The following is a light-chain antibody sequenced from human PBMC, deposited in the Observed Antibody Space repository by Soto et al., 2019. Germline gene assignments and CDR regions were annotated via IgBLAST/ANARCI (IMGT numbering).Light chain of an antibody. CDR1: SSDVGGYNY. CDR2: DVS. V-gene: IGLV2-14*01. J-gene: IGLJ1*01. Sequence: QSALTQPASVSGSPGQSITISCTGTSSDVGGYNYVSWYQQHPGKAPKLLIYDVSNRPSGVSNRFSGSKSGNTASLTISGLQAEDEADYYFSSYTISSTNYVFGSGTQLTVL. CDR3: SSYTISSTNYV.